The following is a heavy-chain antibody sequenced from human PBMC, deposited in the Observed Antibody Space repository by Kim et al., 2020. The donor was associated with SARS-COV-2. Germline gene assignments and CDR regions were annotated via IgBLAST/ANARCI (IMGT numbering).Heavy chain of an antibody. CDR1: GFTFSSYA. D-gene: IGHD2-15*01. CDR2: IGGSADRT. Sequence: GGSLRLSCAASGFTFSSYAMTWVRQAPGKGLEWVSTIGGSADRTYYADSVKGRFTISRDNSKNTLYLEMNTLRDEDTAVYYCAKDSGYGNTWQTPGNFRLWGQGTLVSVSS. J-gene: IGHJ1*01. V-gene: IGHV3-23*01. CDR3: AKDSGYGNTWQTPGNFRL.